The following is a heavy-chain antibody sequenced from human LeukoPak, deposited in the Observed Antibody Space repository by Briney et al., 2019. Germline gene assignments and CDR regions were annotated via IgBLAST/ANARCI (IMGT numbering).Heavy chain of an antibody. Sequence: GGSLRLSCAASGFTFSSYAMSWVRQAPGKGLEWVSAISGSGGSTYYADSVKGRFTISRDNSKNTLYLQMNSLKTEDTAVYYCTTDLAPYYYDSSGPDYWGQGTLVTVSS. CDR2: ISGSGGST. CDR1: GFTFSSYA. D-gene: IGHD3-22*01. V-gene: IGHV3-23*01. J-gene: IGHJ4*02. CDR3: TTDLAPYYYDSSGPDY.